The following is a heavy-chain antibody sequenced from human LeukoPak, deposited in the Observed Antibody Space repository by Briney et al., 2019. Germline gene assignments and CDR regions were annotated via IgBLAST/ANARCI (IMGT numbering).Heavy chain of an antibody. J-gene: IGHJ3*01. CDR2: LHYDGSSK. CDR3: AKDPTGTSAFDV. D-gene: IGHD1-1*01. CDR1: GFTFSSYG. Sequence: PGGSLRLSCGASGFTFSSYGMHWVRQAPGKGLEWVAFLHYDGSSKYYADSVKGRFTISRDNSKNTLYLQMNSLRVEDTAVYYCAKDPTGTSAFDVWGQGTMVTVSS. V-gene: IGHV3-30*02.